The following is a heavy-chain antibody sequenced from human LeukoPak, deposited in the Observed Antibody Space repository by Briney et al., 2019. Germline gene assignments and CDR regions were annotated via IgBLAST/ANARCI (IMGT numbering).Heavy chain of an antibody. V-gene: IGHV4-38-2*02. Sequence: SETLSLTCSVSSYSISSGYFWGWVRQPPGKGLEWIGNIFHSGSTSYNPSLKSRLTISVDTSKNQFSLKLTSMTAADTAVYLCARAPSGSYIDSWGQGTLVTVSS. J-gene: IGHJ4*02. CDR3: ARAPSGSYIDS. CDR2: IFHSGST. D-gene: IGHD1-26*01. CDR1: SYSISSGYF.